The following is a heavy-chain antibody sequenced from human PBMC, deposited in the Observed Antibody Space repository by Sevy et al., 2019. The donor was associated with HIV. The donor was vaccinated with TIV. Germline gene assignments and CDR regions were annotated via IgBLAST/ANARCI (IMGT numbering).Heavy chain of an antibody. Sequence: ASVKVSCKASGYTFTSYGISWVRQAPGQGLEWMGWISAYNGNTNYAQKLQGRVTMTTDTSTFTAYMELRSVRSDDTAVYYCARTRYSRGSFDYWGQGTLVTVSS. CDR2: ISAYNGNT. D-gene: IGHD6-19*01. J-gene: IGHJ4*02. CDR1: GYTFTSYG. CDR3: ARTRYSRGSFDY. V-gene: IGHV1-18*04.